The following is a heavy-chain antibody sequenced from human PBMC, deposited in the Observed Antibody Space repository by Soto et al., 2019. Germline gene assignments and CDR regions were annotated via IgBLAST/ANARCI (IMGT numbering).Heavy chain of an antibody. J-gene: IGHJ4*02. Sequence: GGSMRLSCAASGLTFSSYAMSWVRQAPGKGLEWVSAISGSGGSTYYADSVKGRFTISRDNSKNTLYLQMNSLRAEDTAVYYCASSTRDYGDLYYFDYWGQGTLVTVSS. CDR1: GLTFSSYA. CDR3: ASSTRDYGDLYYFDY. V-gene: IGHV3-23*01. D-gene: IGHD4-17*01. CDR2: ISGSGGST.